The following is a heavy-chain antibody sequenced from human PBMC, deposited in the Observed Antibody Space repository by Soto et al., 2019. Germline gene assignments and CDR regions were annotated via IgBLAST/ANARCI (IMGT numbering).Heavy chain of an antibody. D-gene: IGHD2-2*01. V-gene: IGHV4-4*02. CDR2: IYHSGST. CDR3: ARDNLYCSSTSCYGDWFDP. CDR1: SGSISSSNW. J-gene: IGHJ5*02. Sequence: PSETLSLTCAVSSGSISSSNWWSWVRQPPGKGLEWIGEIYHSGSTNYNPSLKSRVTISVDKSKNQFSLKLSSVTAADTAVYYCARDNLYCSSTSCYGDWFDPWGQGTLVTVSS.